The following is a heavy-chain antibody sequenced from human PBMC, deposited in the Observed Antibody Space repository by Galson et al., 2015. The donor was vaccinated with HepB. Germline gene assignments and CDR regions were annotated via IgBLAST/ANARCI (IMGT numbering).Heavy chain of an antibody. CDR1: GFTFSSYG. CDR2: IWYDGSNK. J-gene: IGHJ4*02. D-gene: IGHD2-2*01. Sequence: SLRLSCAASGFTFSSYGMHWVRQAPGKGLEWVAVIWYDGSNKYYADSVKGRFTISRDNSKNTLYLQMNSLRAEDTAVYYCARDRVPAAELPDDYWGQGTLVTVSS. V-gene: IGHV3-33*01. CDR3: ARDRVPAAELPDDY.